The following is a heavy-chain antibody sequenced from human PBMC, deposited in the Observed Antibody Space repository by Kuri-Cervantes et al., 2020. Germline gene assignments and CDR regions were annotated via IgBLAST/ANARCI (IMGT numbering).Heavy chain of an antibody. CDR1: GFTFSSYA. V-gene: IGHV3-23*01. J-gene: IGHJ5*02. D-gene: IGHD4-17*01. CDR3: AKEGHTGGDYGDNAGS. CDR2: ISGSGGST. Sequence: GGSLRLSCAASGFTFSSYAMSWVRQAPGKGLEWVSAISGSGGSTYYADSVKGRFTISRDNSKNTLYLQMNSLRAEDTAVYYCAKEGHTGGDYGDNAGSWGQGTLVTVSS.